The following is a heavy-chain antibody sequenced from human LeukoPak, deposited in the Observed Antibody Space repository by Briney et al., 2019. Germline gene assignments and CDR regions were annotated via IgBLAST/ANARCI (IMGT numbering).Heavy chain of an antibody. J-gene: IGHJ4*02. Sequence: ASVKVSCKASGYTFTSYYMHWVRQAPGQGLEWMGIINPSGGSTSYAQKFQGRVTMTRDTSTSTVYMELSSLRSEDTVVYYCARDRGYGSGNLEYYFDYWGQGTLVTVSS. V-gene: IGHV1-46*01. CDR3: ARDRGYGSGNLEYYFDY. D-gene: IGHD3-10*01. CDR2: INPSGGST. CDR1: GYTFTSYY.